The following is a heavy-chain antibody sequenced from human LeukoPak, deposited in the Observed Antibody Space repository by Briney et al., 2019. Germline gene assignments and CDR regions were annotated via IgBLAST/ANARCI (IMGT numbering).Heavy chain of an antibody. V-gene: IGHV3-15*01. D-gene: IGHD2-2*01. CDR3: TSGIQPAAHRGAFDI. J-gene: IGHJ3*02. Sequence: GGSLRLSCAASGFTFSNAWMSWVRQAPGKGLEWVGRIKSKTDGGTTDYAAPVKGRFTISRDDSKNTLYLQMNSLKTEDTAVYYCTSGIQPAAHRGAFDIWGQGTMVTVSS. CDR1: GFTFSNAW. CDR2: IKSKTDGGTT.